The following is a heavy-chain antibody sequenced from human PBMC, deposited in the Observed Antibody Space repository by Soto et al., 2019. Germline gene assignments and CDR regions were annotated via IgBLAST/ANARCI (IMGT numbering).Heavy chain of an antibody. CDR3: AKDVSGWRYYYYGMDV. D-gene: IGHD6-19*01. Sequence: GGSLRLSYAASGFTFSSYGMHWVRQAPGKGLEWVAVISYDGSNKYYADSVKGRFTISRDNSKNTLYLQMNSLRAEDTAVYYCAKDVSGWRYYYYGMDVWGQGTTVTVSS. V-gene: IGHV3-30*18. J-gene: IGHJ6*02. CDR1: GFTFSSYG. CDR2: ISYDGSNK.